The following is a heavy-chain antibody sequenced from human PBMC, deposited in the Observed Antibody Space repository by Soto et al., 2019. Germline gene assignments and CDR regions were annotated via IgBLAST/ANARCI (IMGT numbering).Heavy chain of an antibody. V-gene: IGHV3-23*01. CDR2: ISGSGGST. J-gene: IGHJ6*02. CDR3: AKDGGYSYGYSPRYYYGMDV. CDR1: GFTFSSYA. Sequence: PGGSLRLSCAASGFTFSSYAMSWVRQAPGKGLEWVSVISGSGGSTYDADSVKGRFTISRDNSKNTLYLQMNSLRAEDTAVYYCAKDGGYSYGYSPRYYYGMDVWGQGTTVTVSS. D-gene: IGHD5-18*01.